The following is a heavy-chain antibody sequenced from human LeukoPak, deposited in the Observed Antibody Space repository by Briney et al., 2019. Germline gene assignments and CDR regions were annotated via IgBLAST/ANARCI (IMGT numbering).Heavy chain of an antibody. Sequence: QTGGSLRLSCAASGFTFSSYAMSWVRQAPGKGLEWVSAISGSGGSTYYADSVKGRFTISRDNSKNTLYLQMNSLRAEDTAVYYCAKGQSSGSYYLDGNWFDPWGQGTLVTVSS. V-gene: IGHV3-23*01. J-gene: IGHJ5*02. CDR2: ISGSGGST. D-gene: IGHD3-10*01. CDR3: AKGQSSGSYYLDGNWFDP. CDR1: GFTFSSYA.